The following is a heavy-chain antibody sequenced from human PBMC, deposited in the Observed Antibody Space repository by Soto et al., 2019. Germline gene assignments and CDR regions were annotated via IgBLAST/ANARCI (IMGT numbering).Heavy chain of an antibody. CDR3: AHRPGGSGWRYYFDY. CDR1: GFSLTSTGVG. D-gene: IGHD6-19*01. Sequence: SGPTLVNPTQTLTLTCSFSGFSLTSTGVGVGWFRQPPGKALEWLGLTYWNDDDRYRSSLRSRLTITKDTSKNQVVLTMTNMDPEDTATYYCAHRPGGSGWRYYFDYWGQGTLVTVSS. CDR2: TYWNDDD. J-gene: IGHJ4*02. V-gene: IGHV2-5*01.